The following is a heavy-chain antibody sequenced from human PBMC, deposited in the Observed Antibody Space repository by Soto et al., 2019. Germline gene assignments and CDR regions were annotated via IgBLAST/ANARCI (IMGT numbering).Heavy chain of an antibody. D-gene: IGHD6-19*01. CDR3: ARGRRSAVDGTKGSYYFDY. Sequence: PSETLSLTCAVYGGSFSGYYWSWIRQPPGKGLEWIGEINHSGSTNYNPSLKSRVTISVDTSKNQFSLKLSSVTAADTAVYYCARGRRSAVDGTKGSYYFDYWGQGTLVTVSS. CDR2: INHSGST. CDR1: GGSFSGYY. J-gene: IGHJ4*02. V-gene: IGHV4-34*01.